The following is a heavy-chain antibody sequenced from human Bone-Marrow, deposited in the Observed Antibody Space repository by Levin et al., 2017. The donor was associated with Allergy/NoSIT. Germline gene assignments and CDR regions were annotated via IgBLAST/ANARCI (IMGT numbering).Heavy chain of an antibody. V-gene: IGHV3-48*01. D-gene: IGHD6-19*01. CDR1: GFTFSGYS. CDR2: ISSSSSNK. J-gene: IGHJ4*02. CDR3: ARKFSSGWHNDY. Sequence: SGGSLRLSCAASGFTFSGYSVIWVRQAPGKGLEWISYISSSSSNKYYADSVKGRFTISRDNAKNSLYLQMSSLGAEDTAVYYCARKFSSGWHNDYWGQGTLVTVSS.